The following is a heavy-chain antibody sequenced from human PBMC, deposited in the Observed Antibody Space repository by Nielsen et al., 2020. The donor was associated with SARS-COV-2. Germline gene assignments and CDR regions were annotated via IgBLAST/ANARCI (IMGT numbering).Heavy chain of an antibody. D-gene: IGHD3-16*02. V-gene: IGHV3-15*01. J-gene: IGHJ4*02. CDR2: IKSKTDGGTT. Sequence: WIRQPPGKGLEWVGRIKSKTDGGTTDYAAPVKGRFTISRDGSKNTLYLQMNSLKTEDTAVYYCTTADYDYVWGSYRPEYWGQGTLVTVSS. CDR3: TTADYDYVWGSYRPEY.